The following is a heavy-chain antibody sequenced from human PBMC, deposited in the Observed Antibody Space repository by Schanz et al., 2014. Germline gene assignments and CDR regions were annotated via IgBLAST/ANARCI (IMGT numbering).Heavy chain of an antibody. V-gene: IGHV1-69*09. J-gene: IGHJ6*02. CDR2: IIPSLGLA. Sequence: QVQLVQSGAEMKKPGASVKVSCKASGYTFTGYYMHWVRQAPGQGLEWMGRIIPSLGLAKYEQKFQDKVTITADTSTTTAYMELSGLRSEDTAVYYCARGPSQGYSYGHNIGAYYYGMDVWGQGTTVTVSS. D-gene: IGHD5-18*01. CDR3: ARGPSQGYSYGHNIGAYYYGMDV. CDR1: GYTFTGYY.